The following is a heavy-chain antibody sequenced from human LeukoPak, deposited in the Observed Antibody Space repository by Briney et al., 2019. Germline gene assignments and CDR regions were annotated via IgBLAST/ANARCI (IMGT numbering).Heavy chain of an antibody. J-gene: IGHJ4*02. Sequence: GGSLRLSCAASGFTFSTYWMSWVRQAPGKGLEWVANVKQDGSEKFYVDSVKGRFTISKDNAKNSLYLQMNSRRAEDTAVYYCATKRGYDFDNWGQGTLVTVSS. D-gene: IGHD1-1*01. CDR1: GFTFSTYW. V-gene: IGHV3-7*05. CDR3: ATKRGYDFDN. CDR2: VKQDGSEK.